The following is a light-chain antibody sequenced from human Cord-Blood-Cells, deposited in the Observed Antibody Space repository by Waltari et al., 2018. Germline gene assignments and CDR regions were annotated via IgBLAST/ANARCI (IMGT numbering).Light chain of an antibody. CDR3: SSYTSSSTPYV. CDR1: SSDAGGYNY. CDR2: DVS. Sequence: QSALTQPASVSASPVQSITISCTGTSSDAGGYNYVSRYQQHPGKAPKLMIYDVSNRPSGVSNRFSGSKSGNTASLTISGLQAEDEADYYCSSYTSSSTPYVFGTGTKVTVL. J-gene: IGLJ1*01. V-gene: IGLV2-14*01.